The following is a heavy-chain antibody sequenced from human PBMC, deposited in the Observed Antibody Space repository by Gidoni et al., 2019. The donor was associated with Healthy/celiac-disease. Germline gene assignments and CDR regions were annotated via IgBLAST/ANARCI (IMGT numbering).Heavy chain of an antibody. D-gene: IGHD4-17*01. Sequence: QVQLQESGPGLGKPSETLSLTCTVSGGSIRSYYWRWIRQPPGKGLEWIVYIYYSGRTNYNPSLKSRVTISVDTSKNQFSLKLSSVTAADTAVYYCAGATVTSYFDYWGQGTLVTVSS. CDR2: IYYSGRT. V-gene: IGHV4-59*01. J-gene: IGHJ4*02. CDR1: GGSIRSYY. CDR3: AGATVTSYFDY.